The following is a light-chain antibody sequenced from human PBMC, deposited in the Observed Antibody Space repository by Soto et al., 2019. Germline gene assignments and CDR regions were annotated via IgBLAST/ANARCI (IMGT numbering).Light chain of an antibody. CDR2: KAS. J-gene: IGKJ2*01. CDR1: QIVSSG. V-gene: IGKV1-5*03. CDR3: QQYHSYSYT. Sequence: DIQMTQSPSTLSASVGDRVTIISRAIQIVSSGLPWYQQKPGKAPNLLIFKASNLENGVPSRFSGSGSGTEFTLTISSLQPDDFATYYCQQYHSYSYTFGQGTKLEI.